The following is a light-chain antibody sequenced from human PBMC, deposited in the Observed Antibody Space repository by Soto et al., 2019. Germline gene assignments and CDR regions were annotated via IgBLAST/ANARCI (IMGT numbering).Light chain of an antibody. CDR2: YAS. V-gene: IGKV3-15*01. J-gene: IGKJ5*01. CDR1: QSVSNN. Sequence: EIMMTQSPATLSLSPGERATLSCRASQSVSNNLAWYQQKPGQAPRLLIYYASTRATGIPPRFSGSGSGTSSTLTISSLPSEDVALYYCPQYNDSPPSTFGQGTRLEIK. CDR3: PQYNDSPPST.